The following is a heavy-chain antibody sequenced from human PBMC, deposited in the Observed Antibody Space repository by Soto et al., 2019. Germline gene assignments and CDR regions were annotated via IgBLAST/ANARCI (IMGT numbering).Heavy chain of an antibody. CDR2: ISGSGGST. J-gene: IGHJ3*02. CDR3: AIDLGGIVVVPAAMRNAFDI. D-gene: IGHD2-2*01. Sequence: GGSLRLSCAASGFTFSSYAMSWVRQAPGKGLEWVSAISGSGGSTYYADSVKGRFTISRDNSKNTLYLQMNSLRAEDTAVYYCAIDLGGIVVVPAAMRNAFDIWGQGTMVTVSS. V-gene: IGHV3-23*01. CDR1: GFTFSSYA.